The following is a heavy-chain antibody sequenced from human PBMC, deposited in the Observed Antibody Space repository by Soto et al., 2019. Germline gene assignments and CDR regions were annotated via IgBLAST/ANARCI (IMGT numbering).Heavy chain of an antibody. J-gene: IGHJ6*02. CDR3: ARALGYCISTSCDREYYYYGMDV. CDR1: GGSFSGYY. Sequence: SETLSLTCAVYGGSFSGYYWNWIRQPPGKGLEWIGEINHSGSTNYNPSLKSRVTISVDTSKNQFSLKLSSVTAADTAVYYCARALGYCISTSCDREYYYYGMDVWGQGTTVT. CDR2: INHSGST. D-gene: IGHD2-2*02. V-gene: IGHV4-34*01.